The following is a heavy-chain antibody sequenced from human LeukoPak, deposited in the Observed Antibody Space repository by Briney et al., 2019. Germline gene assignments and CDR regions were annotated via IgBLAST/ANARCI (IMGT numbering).Heavy chain of an antibody. CDR1: GFTFSRNG. V-gene: IGHV3-33*06. Sequence: GGSLRLSCAASGFTFSRNGMHWVRQAPGKGLEWVAVIWYDGSNEYYADSVKGRFTVSRDNSKNTMYLQMNSQRAEDTAVYYCAKDRDYIMGIVDYWGQGTLVTVSS. J-gene: IGHJ4*02. CDR3: AKDRDYIMGIVDY. CDR2: IWYDGSNE. D-gene: IGHD4/OR15-4a*01.